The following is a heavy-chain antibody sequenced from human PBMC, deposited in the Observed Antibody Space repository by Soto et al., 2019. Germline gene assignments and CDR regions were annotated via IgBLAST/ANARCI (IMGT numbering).Heavy chain of an antibody. V-gene: IGHV4-59*08. CDR3: ARLDPYCSGGSCYPEDWCDP. CDR2: IYYSGST. Sequence: SETLSLSCTVPGGSISSFCGSWIRQPPGKVLEWIGYIYYSGSTNYNPSLKSRVTISVDTSKNQFSLKLSSVTAADTAVYYCARLDPYCSGGSCYPEDWCDPWGQGTLVTVS. D-gene: IGHD2-15*01. CDR1: GGSISSFC. J-gene: IGHJ5*02.